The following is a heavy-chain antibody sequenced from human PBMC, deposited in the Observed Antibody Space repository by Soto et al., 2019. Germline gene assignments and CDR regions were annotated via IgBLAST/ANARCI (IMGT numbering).Heavy chain of an antibody. V-gene: IGHV1-46*01. Sequence: ASVKVSCKASGYTFTSYYMHWVRQALGQGLEWMGIINPSGGSTSYAQKFQGRVTMTRDTSTSTVYMELSSLRSEDTAVYYCARELYHLLTRLIFSQHWGQGTLVPVPS. CDR1: GYTFTSYY. CDR2: INPSGGST. J-gene: IGHJ1*01. D-gene: IGHD2-8*02. CDR3: ARELYHLLTRLIFSQH.